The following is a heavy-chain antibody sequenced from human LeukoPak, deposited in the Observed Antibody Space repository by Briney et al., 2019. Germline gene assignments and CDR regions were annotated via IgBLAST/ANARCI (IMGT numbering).Heavy chain of an antibody. CDR3: ASYSSGWYQFGY. CDR2: IIAYNGNT. Sequence: ASVQVFCKAAGDTSTSYGISRVRQAPGRELQWMGWIIAYNGNTNYAQKRQGRVTMTTDTSTSTAYMELRSLRSDDTAVYYCASYSSGWYQFGYWGQGTLVTV. CDR1: GDTSTSYG. D-gene: IGHD6-19*01. J-gene: IGHJ4*02. V-gene: IGHV1-18*01.